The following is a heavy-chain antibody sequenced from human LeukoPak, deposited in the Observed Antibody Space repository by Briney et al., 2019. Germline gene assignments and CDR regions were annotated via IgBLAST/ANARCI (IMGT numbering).Heavy chain of an antibody. Sequence: ASVKVSCKTSGYTLNSYVIHWVRQAPGQRLEWMGWINAGNDKTEYSQKFQDRVTITRDTSASTAYMELSSLRSEDTAVYYCARDSPYKLRVFDYWGQGTLVTVSS. J-gene: IGHJ4*02. CDR3: ARDSPYKLRVFDY. D-gene: IGHD4-17*01. CDR2: INAGNDKT. V-gene: IGHV1-3*01. CDR1: GYTLNSYV.